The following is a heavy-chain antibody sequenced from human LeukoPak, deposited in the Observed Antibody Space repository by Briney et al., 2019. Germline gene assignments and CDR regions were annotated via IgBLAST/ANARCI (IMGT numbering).Heavy chain of an antibody. Sequence: ASVKVSCKASGGTFSSYAISWVRQAPGQGLEWMGRIIPILGIANYAQKFQGRVTITADESTSTAYMELSSLRSEDTAVYYCAREGPAATFDYWGQGTLVTVSS. CDR3: AREGPAATFDY. CDR2: IIPILGIA. CDR1: GGTFSSYA. V-gene: IGHV1-69*04. D-gene: IGHD2-2*01. J-gene: IGHJ4*02.